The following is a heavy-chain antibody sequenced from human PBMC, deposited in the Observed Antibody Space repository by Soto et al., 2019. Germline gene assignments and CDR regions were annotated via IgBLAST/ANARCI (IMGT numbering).Heavy chain of an antibody. CDR2: IIPIFGTA. J-gene: IGHJ3*02. CDR1: GGTFSSYA. CDR3: ARDPDPDHATAFDI. Sequence: SVKVSCKASGGTFSSYAISWVRQAPGQGLEWMGGIIPIFGTANYAQKFQGRVTITADESTSTAYMELSSLRSEDTAVYYCARDPDPDHATAFDIWGQGTMVTVSS. V-gene: IGHV1-69*13.